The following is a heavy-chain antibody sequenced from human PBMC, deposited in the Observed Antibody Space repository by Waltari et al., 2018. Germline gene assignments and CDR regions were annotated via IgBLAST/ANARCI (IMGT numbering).Heavy chain of an antibody. J-gene: IGHJ5*02. V-gene: IGHV1-2*02. D-gene: IGHD3-22*01. CDR3: ARYYYDSSGPNWFDP. CDR1: GYTFTGYY. Sequence: QVQLVQSGAEVKKPGASVKVSCKASGYTFTGYYMHWVRQAPGQGLEWMGWINPNRGGTNDAQKFQGRVTMTRDTSISTAYMELSRLRSDDTAVYYCARYYYDSSGPNWFDPWGQGTLVTVSS. CDR2: INPNRGGT.